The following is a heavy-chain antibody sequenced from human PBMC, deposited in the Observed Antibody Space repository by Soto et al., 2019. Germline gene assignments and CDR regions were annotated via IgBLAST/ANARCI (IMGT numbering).Heavy chain of an antibody. CDR3: ARGLAAGDY. Sequence: QVQLVQSGAEVKKPGASVKVSCKASGYTFTSYYIHWVRQAPGQGLEWMAIINPSGGSTNYAQKFQGRVTVTRDTPTNTVNMELSSLRSEDTAVYYCARGLAAGDYWGQGTLVTVSS. D-gene: IGHD6-19*01. CDR1: GYTFTSYY. J-gene: IGHJ4*02. V-gene: IGHV1-46*01. CDR2: INPSGGST.